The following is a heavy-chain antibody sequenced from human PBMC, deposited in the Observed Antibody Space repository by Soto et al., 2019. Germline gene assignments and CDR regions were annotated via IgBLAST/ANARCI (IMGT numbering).Heavy chain of an antibody. CDR1: GGTFSSYA. V-gene: IGHV1-69*13. J-gene: IGHJ4*02. Sequence: SVKVSCKASGGTFSSYAISWVRQAPGQGLEWMGGIIPIFGTANYAQKSQGRVTITADESTSTAYMELSSLRSEDTAVYYCARDRGYYDSSGSLDYWGQGTLVTVSS. CDR2: IIPIFGTA. D-gene: IGHD3-22*01. CDR3: ARDRGYYDSSGSLDY.